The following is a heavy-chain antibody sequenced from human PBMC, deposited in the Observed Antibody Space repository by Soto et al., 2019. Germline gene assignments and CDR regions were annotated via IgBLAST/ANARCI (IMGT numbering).Heavy chain of an antibody. V-gene: IGHV4-39*01. CDR2: IYSSGGT. D-gene: IGHD3-16*01. CDR3: TRRRLGVGGVTTMDV. CDR1: GGSIGGSNYF. Sequence: NPSETLSLTCTVSGGSIGGSNYFWGWIRQSPGTGLEWLGTIYSSGGTYYNPSLKSRITMSLDTSKNQFSLNLTSVTAADTAVYCCTRRRLGVGGVTTMDVWGPGTTVTVSS. J-gene: IGHJ6*02.